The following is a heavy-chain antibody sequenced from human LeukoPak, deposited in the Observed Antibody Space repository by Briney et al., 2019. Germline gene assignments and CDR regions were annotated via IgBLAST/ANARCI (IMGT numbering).Heavy chain of an antibody. J-gene: IGHJ4*02. CDR3: AKDRGSSWYEY. V-gene: IGHV3-30*02. CDR1: GLTFSSYG. CDR2: IRYEGSNK. Sequence: GGSLRLSCAASGLTFSSYGMHWVRQAPGKGREWVTFIRYEGSNKYYADAVKGRFTVSRDNSKNTLYLQMNSLRAEDTAVYYCAKDRGSSWYEYWGQGTLVTVSS. D-gene: IGHD6-13*01.